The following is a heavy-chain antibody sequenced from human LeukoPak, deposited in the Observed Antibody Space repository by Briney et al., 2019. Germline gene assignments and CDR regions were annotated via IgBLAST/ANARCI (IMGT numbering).Heavy chain of an antibody. CDR1: GFTFSSYG. CDR2: IWYDGSNK. V-gene: IGHV3-33*01. D-gene: IGHD1-1*01. Sequence: PGRSLRLSCAASGFTFSSYGMHWVRQAPGKGLEWVAVIWYDGSNKYYADSVKGRFTISRDNSKNTLYLQMNSLRVEDTAVYYCARDRLEGSRFYFDYWGQGTLVTVSS. CDR3: ARDRLEGSRFYFDY. J-gene: IGHJ4*02.